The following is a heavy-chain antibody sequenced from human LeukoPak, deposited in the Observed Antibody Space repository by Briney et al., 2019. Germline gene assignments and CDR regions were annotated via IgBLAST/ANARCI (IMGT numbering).Heavy chain of an antibody. CDR3: AVAQPAVSYYFDH. D-gene: IGHD5-12*01. V-gene: IGHV3-66*02. J-gene: IGHJ4*02. Sequence: GGSLRLSCAASGFTVSSNYMSWVRQAPGKGLEWVSVIYSGGSTYYADSVKGRFTISRDNSKNTLYLQMNSLRAEDTAVYYCAVAQPAVSYYFDHWGQGTLVTVSS. CDR2: IYSGGST. CDR1: GFTVSSNY.